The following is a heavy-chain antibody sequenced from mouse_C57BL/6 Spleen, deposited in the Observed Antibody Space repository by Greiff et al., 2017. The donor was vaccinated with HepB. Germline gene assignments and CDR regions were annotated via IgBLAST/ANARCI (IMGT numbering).Heavy chain of an antibody. J-gene: IGHJ4*01. V-gene: IGHV1-52*01. D-gene: IGHD1-1*01. CDR3: ARAGYYLYYYAMDY. CDR2: IDPSDSET. Sequence: VQLQQSGAELVRPGSSVKLSCKASGYTFTSYWMHWVKQRPIQGLEWIGNIDPSDSETHYNQKFKDKATLTVDKSSSTAYMQLSSLTSEDSAVYYCARAGYYLYYYAMDYLGQGTSVTVSS. CDR1: GYTFTSYW.